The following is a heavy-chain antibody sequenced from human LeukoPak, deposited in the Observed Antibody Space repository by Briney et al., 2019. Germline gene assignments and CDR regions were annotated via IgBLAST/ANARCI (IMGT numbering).Heavy chain of an antibody. J-gene: IGHJ4*02. CDR3: ARDGSSGWRRFDY. CDR1: GGTFSSYA. V-gene: IGHV1-69*06. D-gene: IGHD6-19*01. Sequence: SVKVSCKASGGTFSSYAISWARQAPGQGLEWMGGIIPIFGTANYAQKFQGRVTITADKSTSTAYMELRSLRSDDTAVYYCARDGSSGWRRFDYWGQGTLVTVSS. CDR2: IIPIFGTA.